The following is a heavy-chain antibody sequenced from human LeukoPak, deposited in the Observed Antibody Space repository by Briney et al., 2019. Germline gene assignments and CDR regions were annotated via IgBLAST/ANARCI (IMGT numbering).Heavy chain of an antibody. CDR2: INSSGST. D-gene: IGHD5-24*01. Sequence: SETLSLTCAVYGGSFSGYYWTWIRQPPGEGLEWIGEINSSGSTNFNPSLKSRVTISVDRTKNQFSLKLSSVTAADTAVYYCARGGRWLQAYVDYWGQGTLVTVSS. CDR3: ARGGRWLQAYVDY. J-gene: IGHJ4*02. V-gene: IGHV4-34*01. CDR1: GGSFSGYY.